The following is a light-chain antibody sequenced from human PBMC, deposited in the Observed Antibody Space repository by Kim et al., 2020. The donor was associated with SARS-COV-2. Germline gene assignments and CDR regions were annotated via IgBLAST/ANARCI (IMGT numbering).Light chain of an antibody. J-gene: IGKJ5*01. V-gene: IGKV1-39*01. CDR1: QRISMS. CDR3: QQSYSSPVT. Sequence: ASVGDRVTITCRAGQRISMSLNWYQQKSGKAPELLIYGASTLQSGVPSRFSGTGSGTDFTLTISSLQPEDFATYYCQQSYSSPVTFGQGTRLEIK. CDR2: GAS.